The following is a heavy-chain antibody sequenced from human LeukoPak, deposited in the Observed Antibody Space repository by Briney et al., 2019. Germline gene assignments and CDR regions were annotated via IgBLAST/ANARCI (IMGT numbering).Heavy chain of an antibody. D-gene: IGHD2-2*01. CDR1: GGSISSSSYY. CDR3: ARCYCSSTSCFSNWFDP. V-gene: IGHV4-39*01. CDR2: TYYSGST. J-gene: IGHJ5*02. Sequence: KPSETLSLTCTVSGGSISSSSYYWGWIRQPPGKGLEWIGSTYYSGSTYYNPSLKSRVTISVDTSKNQFSLKLSSVTAADTAVYYCARCYCSSTSCFSNWFDPWGQGTLVTVSS.